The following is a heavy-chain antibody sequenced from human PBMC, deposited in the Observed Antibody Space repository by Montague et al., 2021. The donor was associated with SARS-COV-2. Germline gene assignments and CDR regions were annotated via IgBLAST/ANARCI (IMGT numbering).Heavy chain of an antibody. CDR2: ISHDESNH. J-gene: IGHJ4*01. CDR3: AREGYRSGSFYIDY. V-gene: IGHV3-30*04. Sequence: SLRLSCAASRLPFNGYAMHRVRQAPGKGLEWLTFISHDESNHRYADSVQGRFTISRDNSKNTLYLQMDSLRPENTAVYYCAREGYRSGSFYIDYWGQGTLVTVSS. D-gene: IGHD1-26*01. CDR1: RLPFNGYA.